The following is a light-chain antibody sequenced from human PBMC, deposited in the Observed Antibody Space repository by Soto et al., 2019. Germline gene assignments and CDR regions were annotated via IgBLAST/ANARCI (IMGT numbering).Light chain of an antibody. CDR2: GNN. J-gene: IGLJ2*01. V-gene: IGLV1-40*01. CDR3: QSYDSSLSGSV. CDR1: SSNIGANYD. Sequence: QLVLTQPPSVSGAPGQRVTISCTGSSSNIGANYDVHWYQHLPGTAPKLLIYGNNNRPSGVPDRFSGSKSATSASLAITGLLAEDDADYYCQSYDSSLSGSVFGGGTKLTVL.